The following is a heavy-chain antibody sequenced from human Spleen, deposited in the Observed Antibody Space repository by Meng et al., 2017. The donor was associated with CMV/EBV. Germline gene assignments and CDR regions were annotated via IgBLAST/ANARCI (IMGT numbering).Heavy chain of an antibody. Sequence: SWAASGFTCSDYGMSWVRQAPGKGLEWVSDVSGNGSKTDYADSVRGRFTISRDNSKNTLCLQMNSLRADDTAIYYCVRGGRSTSCSAGWGQGTLVTVSS. CDR2: VSGNGSKT. CDR1: GFTCSDYG. J-gene: IGHJ4*02. CDR3: VRGGRSTSCSAG. V-gene: IGHV3-23*01. D-gene: IGHD2-2*01.